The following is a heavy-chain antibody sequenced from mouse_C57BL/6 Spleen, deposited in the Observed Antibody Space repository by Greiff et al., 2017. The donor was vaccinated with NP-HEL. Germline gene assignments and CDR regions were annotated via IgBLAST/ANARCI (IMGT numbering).Heavy chain of an antibody. J-gene: IGHJ3*01. CDR3: ARSDYYGSSRGFAY. V-gene: IGHV1-55*01. D-gene: IGHD1-1*01. CDR2: LYPGSGST. CDR1: GYTFTSYW. Sequence: QVQLQQPGAELVKPGASVKMSCKASGYTFTSYWINWVKQRPGQGLEWIGDLYPGSGSTNYNEKFKSKATLTVDTSSSTAYMQLSSLTSEDSAVYYCARSDYYGSSRGFAYWGQGTLVTVSA.